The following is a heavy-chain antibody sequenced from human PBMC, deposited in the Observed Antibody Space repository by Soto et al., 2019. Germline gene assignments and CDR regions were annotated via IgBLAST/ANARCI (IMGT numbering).Heavy chain of an antibody. Sequence: GGSLRLSCAASGFTFSSYGMHWVRQAPGKGLEWVAVISYDGSNKYYADSVKGRFTISRDNSKNTLYLQMNSLRAEDTAVYYCAKDRAYCSSTSCSHYYYYYYMDVWGKGTTVTVSS. CDR3: AKDRAYCSSTSCSHYYYYYYMDV. J-gene: IGHJ6*03. V-gene: IGHV3-30*18. D-gene: IGHD2-2*01. CDR2: ISYDGSNK. CDR1: GFTFSSYG.